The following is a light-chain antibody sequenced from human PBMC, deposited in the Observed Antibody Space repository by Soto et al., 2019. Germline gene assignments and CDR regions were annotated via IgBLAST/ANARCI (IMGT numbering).Light chain of an antibody. Sequence: EIVMTQSPATLSASPGERATLSCRASQSVSSNLAWYQQKPGQAPRLLIYAASTRATGIPARFSGSGSGTEFTLTISSLQSEDFAVYYCQQYNSWPFTFGQGTKLEI. J-gene: IGKJ2*01. CDR3: QQYNSWPFT. CDR2: AAS. CDR1: QSVSSN. V-gene: IGKV3D-15*01.